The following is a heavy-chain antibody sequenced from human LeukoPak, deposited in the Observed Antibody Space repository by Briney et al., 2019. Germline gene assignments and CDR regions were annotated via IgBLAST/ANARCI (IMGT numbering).Heavy chain of an antibody. CDR2: ISGSGGST. CDR3: ARDSGYDSLIGDFGY. V-gene: IGHV3-23*01. D-gene: IGHD5-12*01. J-gene: IGHJ4*02. CDR1: GFTFSSYA. Sequence: PGGSLRLSCAASGFTFSSYAMSWVRQAPGKGLEWVSAISGSGGSTYYADSVKGRFTISRDNSKNTLYLQMNSLRAEDTAVYYCARDSGYDSLIGDFGYWGQGTLVTVSS.